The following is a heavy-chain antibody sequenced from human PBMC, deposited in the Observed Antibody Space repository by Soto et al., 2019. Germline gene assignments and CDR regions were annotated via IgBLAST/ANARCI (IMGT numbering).Heavy chain of an antibody. CDR3: ARAIAAAGTRGGFDI. D-gene: IGHD6-13*01. Sequence: GGSLRLSCAASGFTFRSYSMNWVRQAPGKGLEWVSVISSSSTYIYYADSLKGRFTISRDDAENSLYQQVNSLRAEDTAVYYCARAIAAAGTRGGFDIWGQGTMVTVSS. J-gene: IGHJ3*02. V-gene: IGHV3-21*01. CDR1: GFTFRSYS. CDR2: ISSSSTYI.